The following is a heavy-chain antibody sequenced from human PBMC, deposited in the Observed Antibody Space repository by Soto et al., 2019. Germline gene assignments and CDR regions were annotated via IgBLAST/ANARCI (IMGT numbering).Heavy chain of an antibody. CDR2: IIPIFATI. CDR3: GRGYCTSTTCEDYYVMDV. D-gene: IGHD2-2*01. V-gene: IGHV1-69*06. CDR1: GGTFREYA. J-gene: IGHJ6*02. Sequence: QLQLVQSGAEVKKPGSAVKVSCTASGGTFREYAISWVRQAPGQGLEWLGGIIPIFATINYAQNFQGRVTITADKSTSTAYMEVSSLRAGDTAVYYCGRGYCTSTTCEDYYVMDVWGQGTTVTVTS.